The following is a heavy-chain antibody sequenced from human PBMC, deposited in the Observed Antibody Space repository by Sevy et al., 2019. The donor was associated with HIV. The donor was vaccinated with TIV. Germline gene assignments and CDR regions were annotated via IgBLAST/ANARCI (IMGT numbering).Heavy chain of an antibody. J-gene: IGHJ4*02. D-gene: IGHD2-15*01. CDR3: AREAIYCSGGSCYSGFDY. Sequence: SETLSLTCTVSGGSISSYYWSWIRQPPGKGLEWIGYIYYCGSTNYNPSLKSRVTISVDTSKNQFSLKLSTVTAADTAVYYCAREAIYCSGGSCYSGFDYWGQGTLVTVSS. V-gene: IGHV4-59*01. CDR1: GGSISSYY. CDR2: IYYCGST.